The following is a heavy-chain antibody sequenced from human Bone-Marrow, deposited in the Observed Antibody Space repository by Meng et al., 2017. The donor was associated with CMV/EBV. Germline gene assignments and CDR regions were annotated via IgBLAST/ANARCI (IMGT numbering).Heavy chain of an antibody. CDR2: ISAYNGNT. D-gene: IGHD3-10*01. J-gene: IGHJ4*02. CDR1: GYTFTSYG. Sequence: ASVKVSCKASGYTFTSYGISWVRQAPGQGLEWMGWISAYNGNTNYAQKLQGRVTMTTDTSTSTAYMELRSLRSDDTAVYYCARAPGLLWFGELFGYWGQGTLVTVSS. V-gene: IGHV1-18*01. CDR3: ARAPGLLWFGELFGY.